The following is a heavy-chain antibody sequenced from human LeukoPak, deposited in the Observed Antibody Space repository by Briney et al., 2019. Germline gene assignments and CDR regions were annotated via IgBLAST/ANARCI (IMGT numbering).Heavy chain of an antibody. CDR3: AKDGASSGWYYFDY. CDR2: ISWNSGSI. V-gene: IGHV3-9*01. J-gene: IGHJ4*02. Sequence: PGRSLRLSCAASGFTFEDYAMHWVRQAPGKGLEWVSGISWNSGSIGYADSVKGRFTISRDNAKNSLYLQMNSLRAEDTALYYCAKDGASSGWYYFDYWGQGTLVTVSS. CDR1: GFTFEDYA. D-gene: IGHD6-19*01.